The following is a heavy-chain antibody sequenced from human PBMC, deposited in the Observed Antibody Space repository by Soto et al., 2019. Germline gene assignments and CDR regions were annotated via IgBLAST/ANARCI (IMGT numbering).Heavy chain of an antibody. J-gene: IGHJ4*02. CDR1: GGSFSGYY. CDR3: ARVPGTTIFGVVIPRHYYFDY. V-gene: IGHV4-34*01. Sequence: PSETLSLTCAVYGGSFSGYYWSWIRQPPGKGLEWIGEINHSGSTNYNPSLKSRVTISVDTSKNQFSLKLSSVTAADTAVYYCARVPGTTIFGVVIPRHYYFDYWGQGTLVTVSS. CDR2: INHSGST. D-gene: IGHD3-3*01.